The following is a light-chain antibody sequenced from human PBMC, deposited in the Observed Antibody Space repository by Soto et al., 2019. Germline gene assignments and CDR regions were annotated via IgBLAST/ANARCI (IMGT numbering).Light chain of an antibody. Sequence: EIVMTQSPATLSVSPGERATLSCRASRSVGSNLGWYRQIPGQAPRLLIYGASTRATGIPARFSGSGSGTEFTLTISSLKSEDIAVYYCQHYADWPLTFGGGTKVDIK. CDR2: GAS. J-gene: IGKJ4*01. CDR1: RSVGSN. CDR3: QHYADWPLT. V-gene: IGKV3-15*01.